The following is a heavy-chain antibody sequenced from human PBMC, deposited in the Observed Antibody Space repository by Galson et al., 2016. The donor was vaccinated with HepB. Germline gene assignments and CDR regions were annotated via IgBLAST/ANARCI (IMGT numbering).Heavy chain of an antibody. V-gene: IGHV4-61*09. CDR1: GGSISSANSY. D-gene: IGHD5-18*01. CDR3: ARNGYGNTYGNNWFDP. CDR2: IYRSGRT. Sequence: TLSLTCTVSGGSISSANSYWSWIRQPAGKGLEWIGHIYRSGRTNYSPSLNSRVTISVDTSKNQFYLKLTTVTAADTALYYCARNGYGNTYGNNWFDPWGQGILVTVSS. J-gene: IGHJ5*02.